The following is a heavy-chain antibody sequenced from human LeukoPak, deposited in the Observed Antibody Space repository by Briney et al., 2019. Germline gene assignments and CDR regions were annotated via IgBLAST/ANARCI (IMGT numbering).Heavy chain of an antibody. V-gene: IGHV3-53*01. CDR3: ARDRGSGITMVRGVIRGYMDV. CDR2: IYVGGST. J-gene: IGHJ6*03. Sequence: GGSLRLPCAASGFTVSSNDMSWVRQAPGKGLEWVSVIYVGGSTYYADSVKGRFTISRDNSKNTLYLQMNSLRAEDTAVYYCARDRGSGITMVRGVIRGYMDVWGKGTTVTVSS. CDR1: GFTVSSND. D-gene: IGHD3-10*01.